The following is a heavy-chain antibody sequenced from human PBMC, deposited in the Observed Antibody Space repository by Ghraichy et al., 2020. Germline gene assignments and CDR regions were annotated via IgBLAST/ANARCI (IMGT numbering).Heavy chain of an antibody. CDR2: VYYDGST. CDR3: ARALNDVGFDY. Sequence: SETLSLTCAVSGGSISSSAYSWTWIRQPPEKGLEWIAYVYYDGSTYYNPSLKSPATISLDNSKSQFSLGLTSVTAADTAVYYGARALNDVGFDYWGQGTLVTVSS. V-gene: IGHV4-30-2*01. CDR1: GGSISSSAYS. J-gene: IGHJ4*02.